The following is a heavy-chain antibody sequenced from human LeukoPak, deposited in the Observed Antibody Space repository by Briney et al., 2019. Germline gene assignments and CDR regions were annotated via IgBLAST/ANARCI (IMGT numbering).Heavy chain of an antibody. CDR3: ERHARRYYYYYGMGV. CDR1: GGSDSSDSYY. J-gene: IGHJ6*02. V-gene: IGHV4-39*01. CDR2: IYYSGST. Sequence: SETLSLTCTVSGGSDSSDSYYWGWIRQPPGKGLEWIGSIYYSGSTYYNPSLKSRVTISVDTSKNQFSLKLSSVTAADTAVYYCERHARRYYYYYGMGVWGQGTTVTVSS.